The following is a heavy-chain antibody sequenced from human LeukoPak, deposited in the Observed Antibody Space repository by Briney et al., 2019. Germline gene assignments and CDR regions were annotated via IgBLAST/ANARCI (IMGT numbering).Heavy chain of an antibody. Sequence: GGSLRLSCAASGFTVSSNYMSWVRQAPGKGLEWVSVINSGGSTYYADSVKGRFTISRHNSKNTLYLQMNSLRAEDTAVYYCARTRVDTTTFDYFDYWGQGTLVTVSS. CDR1: GFTVSSNY. V-gene: IGHV3-53*04. D-gene: IGHD4-11*01. J-gene: IGHJ4*02. CDR2: INSGGST. CDR3: ARTRVDTTTFDYFDY.